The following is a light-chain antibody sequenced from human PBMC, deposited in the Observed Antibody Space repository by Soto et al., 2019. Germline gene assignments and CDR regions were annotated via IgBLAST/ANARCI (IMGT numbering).Light chain of an antibody. Sequence: EIVLTQSPGTQSLSPGQRANLTCRASESISRDYLAWYQQRLGQAPRLLIYGASSGATGIPDRFSGSGSGTDFTLTISRLEPEDFAIYYCQQYGGVPYTFGQGTKLEIK. CDR3: QQYGGVPYT. CDR1: ESISRDY. V-gene: IGKV3-20*01. J-gene: IGKJ2*01. CDR2: GAS.